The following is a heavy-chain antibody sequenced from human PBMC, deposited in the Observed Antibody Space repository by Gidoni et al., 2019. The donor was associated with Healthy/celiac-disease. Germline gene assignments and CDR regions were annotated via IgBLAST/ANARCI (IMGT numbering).Heavy chain of an antibody. V-gene: IGHV3-64D*06. CDR3: VKPYSSGWSYYYYYYGMDV. D-gene: IGHD6-19*01. Sequence: EVQLVESGGGLVQPGGSLRLSCSASGFTFSSYAMHWVRQAPGKGLEYVSAISSNGGSTYYADSVKGRFTISRDNSKNTLYLQMSSLRAEDTAVYYCVKPYSSGWSYYYYYYGMDVWGQGTTVTVSS. CDR1: GFTFSSYA. J-gene: IGHJ6*02. CDR2: ISSNGGST.